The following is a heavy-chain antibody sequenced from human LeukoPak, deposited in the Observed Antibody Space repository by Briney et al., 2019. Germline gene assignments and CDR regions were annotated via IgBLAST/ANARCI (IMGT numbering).Heavy chain of an antibody. V-gene: IGHV3-30*03. Sequence: PGGSLRLSCAASGFTFSSYGMHWVRQAPGKGLEWVAVISYDGSNKYYADSVKGRFTISRDNSKNTLYLQMNSLRAEDTAVYYCARDLGVLRRYDAFDIWGQGTMVTVSS. CDR2: ISYDGSNK. D-gene: IGHD1-26*01. CDR3: ARDLGVLRRYDAFDI. CDR1: GFTFSSYG. J-gene: IGHJ3*02.